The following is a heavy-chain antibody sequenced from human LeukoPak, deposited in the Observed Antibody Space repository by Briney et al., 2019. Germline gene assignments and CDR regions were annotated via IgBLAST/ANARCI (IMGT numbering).Heavy chain of an antibody. CDR2: IYYSGST. D-gene: IGHD1/OR15-1a*01. CDR3: ARGTVDYYYGMDV. Sequence: SETLSLTCTVSGGSISRSSYYWGWIRQPPGKGLEWIGSIYYSGSTYYNPSLKSRVTISVDTSKNQFSLKLSSVTAADTAVYYCARGTVDYYYGMDVWGQGTTVTVSS. J-gene: IGHJ6*02. V-gene: IGHV4-39*01. CDR1: GGSISRSSYY.